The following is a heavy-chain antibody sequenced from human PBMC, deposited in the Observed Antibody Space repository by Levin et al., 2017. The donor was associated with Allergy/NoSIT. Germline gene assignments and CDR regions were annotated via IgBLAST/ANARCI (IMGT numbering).Heavy chain of an antibody. J-gene: IGHJ4*02. V-gene: IGHV5-51*01. Sequence: GESLKISCKGSGYSFTSYWIGWVRQMPGKGLEWMGIIYPGDSDTRYSPSFQGQVTISADKSISTAYLQWSSLKASDTAMYYCARPRGRHYYGSGTPWDYWGQGTLVTVSS. D-gene: IGHD3-10*01. CDR3: ARPRGRHYYGSGTPWDY. CDR1: GYSFTSYW. CDR2: IYPGDSDT.